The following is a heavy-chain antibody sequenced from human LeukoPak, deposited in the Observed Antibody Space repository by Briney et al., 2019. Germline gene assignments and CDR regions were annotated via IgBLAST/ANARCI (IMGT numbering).Heavy chain of an antibody. CDR2: ISHDGSSK. Sequence: GGSLRLSCAASGFTFSSYAMHWVRQAPGKGLEWVAFISHDGSSKNCADSVKGRFTISRDNSKNTLYLQMNSLRAEDTAVYYCAREGSFYDSSGLDYWSQGTLVTVSS. D-gene: IGHD3-22*01. CDR3: AREGSFYDSSGLDY. J-gene: IGHJ4*02. V-gene: IGHV3-30*04. CDR1: GFTFSSYA.